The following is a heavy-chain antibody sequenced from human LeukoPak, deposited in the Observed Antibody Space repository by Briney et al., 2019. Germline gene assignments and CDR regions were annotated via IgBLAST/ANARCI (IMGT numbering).Heavy chain of an antibody. CDR1: GYTFTSYD. CDR2: MNPNSGNT. J-gene: IGHJ4*02. V-gene: IGHV1-8*01. D-gene: IGHD3-3*01. Sequence: ASVKVSCKASGYTFTSYDINWVRQATGQGLERMGWMNPNSGNTGYAQKFQGRVTMTRNTSISTAYMELSSLRSEDTAVYYCARGGYDFWSGYFPDYWGQGTLVTVSS. CDR3: ARGGYDFWSGYFPDY.